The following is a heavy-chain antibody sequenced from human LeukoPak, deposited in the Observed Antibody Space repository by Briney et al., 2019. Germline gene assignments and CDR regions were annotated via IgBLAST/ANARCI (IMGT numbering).Heavy chain of an antibody. Sequence: PSETLSLTCTVSGASIRGYYWSWIRQPPGKGLEWIGTIYYSGSTYYNPSLKSRVTISVDTSKNQFSLKLSSVTAADTAVYYCARRLDYSGYYYLDCWGQGILVTVSS. CDR2: IYYSGST. J-gene: IGHJ4*02. CDR3: ARRLDYSGYYYLDC. V-gene: IGHV4-39*01. D-gene: IGHD3-22*01. CDR1: GASIRGYY.